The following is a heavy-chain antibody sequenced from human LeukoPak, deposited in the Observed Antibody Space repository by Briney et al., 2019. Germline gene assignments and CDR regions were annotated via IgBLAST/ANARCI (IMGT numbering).Heavy chain of an antibody. CDR3: ARESYVGNVDY. J-gene: IGHJ4*02. CDR2: IYSGGST. Sequence: GGPLRLSCAASGFTVSSNYMSWVRQAPGKGLEWVSVIYSGGSTYYADSVKGRFTISRDNSKNTLYLQMNSLRAEDTAVYYCARESYVGNVDYWGQGTLVTVSS. V-gene: IGHV3-53*01. CDR1: GFTVSSNY. D-gene: IGHD3-16*01.